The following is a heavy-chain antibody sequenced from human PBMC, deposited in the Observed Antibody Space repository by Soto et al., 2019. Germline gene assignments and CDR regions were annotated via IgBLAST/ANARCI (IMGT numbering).Heavy chain of an antibody. CDR1: GFTFSSYG. CDR2: IWYGGSNK. J-gene: IGHJ4*02. Sequence: GGSLRLSCAASGFTFSSYGMHWARQAPGKGLEWVSVIWYGGSNKYYADSVKGRFTSSRDNSKNTLYLQMNSLRAEDTAVYYCAKGDILRGYYDYWGQGTLVTVSS. D-gene: IGHD3-9*01. CDR3: AKGDILRGYYDY. V-gene: IGHV3-33*06.